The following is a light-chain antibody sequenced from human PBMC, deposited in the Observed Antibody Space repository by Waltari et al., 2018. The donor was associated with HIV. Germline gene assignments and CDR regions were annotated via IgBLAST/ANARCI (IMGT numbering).Light chain of an antibody. CDR2: DIN. J-gene: IGLJ2*01. CDR3: CSYADGYTWI. Sequence: QSALTQPRSVSESPGQSVTISCTGTNSDVGAYNYVSWYQQHPGKAPKLIIYDINKRPSVLPDLFSGSKSVNMASLAISWLQAEDEADYYCCSYADGYTWIFGGGTKLTVL. V-gene: IGLV2-11*01. CDR1: NSDVGAYNY.